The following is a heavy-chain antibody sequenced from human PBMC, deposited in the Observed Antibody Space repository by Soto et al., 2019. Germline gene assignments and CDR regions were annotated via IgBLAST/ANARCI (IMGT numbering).Heavy chain of an antibody. CDR2: ISSTTNYI. CDR1: GFTFTRYS. V-gene: IGHV3-21*06. Sequence: GGSLRLSCAASGFTFTRYSMNLVRQSPGKGLEWVSSISSTTNYIYYGDSMKGRFTISRENAKNSLYLEMNSLRAEETAVYYCARESEDRPSNFDYWGQGTLVTVSS. J-gene: IGHJ4*02. CDR3: ARESEDRPSNFDY.